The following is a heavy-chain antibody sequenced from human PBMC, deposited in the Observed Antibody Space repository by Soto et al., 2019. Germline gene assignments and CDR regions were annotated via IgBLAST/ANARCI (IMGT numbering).Heavy chain of an antibody. J-gene: IGHJ4*02. CDR1: GYTFTRNA. Sequence: QVQLVQSGAEVKEPGASVKVSCKASGYTFTRNAIHWVRQAPGQRLEWIGKIDAGNGNTKYSQKFQDRVTITRDTSASAAYMELRTLRSEDTSIYYCARSETDYSTFDFWGQGTLVTVSS. CDR3: ARSETDYSTFDF. CDR2: IDAGNGNT. D-gene: IGHD3-9*01. V-gene: IGHV1-3*01.